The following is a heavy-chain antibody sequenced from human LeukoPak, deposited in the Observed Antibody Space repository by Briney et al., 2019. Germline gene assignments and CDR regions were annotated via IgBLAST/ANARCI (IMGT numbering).Heavy chain of an antibody. V-gene: IGHV7-4-1*02. CDR2: INTNTGNP. J-gene: IGHJ4*02. Sequence: ASVKVSCKASGYTFTSHAMTWVRQAPGQGLEWMGWINTNTGNPAYAQGFTGRFVFSLDTSVSTAYLQISSLKAEDTAVYYCARETMGNLDYWGQGTLVTVSS. CDR3: ARETMGNLDY. D-gene: IGHD4/OR15-4a*01. CDR1: GYTFTSHA.